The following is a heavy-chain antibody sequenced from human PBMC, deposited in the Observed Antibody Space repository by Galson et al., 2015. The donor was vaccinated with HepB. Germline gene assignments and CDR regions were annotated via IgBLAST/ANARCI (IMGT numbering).Heavy chain of an antibody. CDR3: AKSPLRGKSSGWYYFDY. CDR1: GFTFSSYG. V-gene: IGHV3-30*18. CDR2: ISYDGSNK. D-gene: IGHD6-19*01. Sequence: SLRLSCAASGFTFSSYGMHWVRQAPGKGLEWVAVISYDGSNKYYADSVKGRFTISRDNSKNTLYLQMNSLRAEDTAVYYCAKSPLRGKSSGWYYFDYWGQGTLVTVSS. J-gene: IGHJ4*02.